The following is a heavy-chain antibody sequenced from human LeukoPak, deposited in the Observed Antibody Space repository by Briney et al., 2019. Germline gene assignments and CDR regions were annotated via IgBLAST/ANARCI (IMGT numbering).Heavy chain of an antibody. CDR2: IYTSGGT. Sequence: SETLSLTCTVSGGSISSYYWSWIRQPAGKGLEWIGRIYTSGGTNYNPSLKSRVTMSVDTSKNQFSLKLSSVTAADTAVYYCARDHYYDSSGYYTTYAFDIWGQGTMVTVSS. J-gene: IGHJ3*02. CDR1: GGSISSYY. V-gene: IGHV4-4*07. CDR3: ARDHYYDSSGYYTTYAFDI. D-gene: IGHD3-22*01.